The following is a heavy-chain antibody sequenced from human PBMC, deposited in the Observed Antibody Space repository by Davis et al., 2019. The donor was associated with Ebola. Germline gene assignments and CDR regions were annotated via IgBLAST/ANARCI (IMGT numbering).Heavy chain of an antibody. CDR1: GGSISSYY. CDR2: IYYSGST. Sequence: SETLSLTCTVSGGSISSYYWSWIRQPPGKGLEWIGYIYYSGSTNYNPSLKSRVTISVDTSKNQFPLKLSSVTAADTAVYYCARLEAAAGLDYWGQGTLVTVSS. V-gene: IGHV4-59*08. CDR3: ARLEAAAGLDY. D-gene: IGHD6-13*01. J-gene: IGHJ4*02.